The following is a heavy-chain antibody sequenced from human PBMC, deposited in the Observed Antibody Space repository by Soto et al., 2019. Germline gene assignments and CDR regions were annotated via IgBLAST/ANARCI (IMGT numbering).Heavy chain of an antibody. CDR2: ISGSGGST. J-gene: IGHJ4*02. CDR3: ATATFNFDS. CDR1: GFTFSSYA. Sequence: GGSLRLSCTASGFTFSSYAMSWVRQAPGKGLEWVSNISGSGGSTYYADSVKGRFIISRDNSKSTLYLQMSSLRAEDTAVYYCATATFNFDSWGQGTLVTVSS. V-gene: IGHV3-23*01.